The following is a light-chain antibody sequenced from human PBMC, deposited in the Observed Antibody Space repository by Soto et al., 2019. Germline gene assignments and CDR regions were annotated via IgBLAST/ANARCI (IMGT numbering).Light chain of an antibody. J-gene: IGKJ4*01. V-gene: IGKV3D-20*02. Sequence: EIVVTQSPATLSVSPGERATLSCRASQSVGSNLAWYQHKPGQAPRLLIYGASSRATGIPERFSGSGSGTDFTLTISRLEPEDFAVYYCQQRSNWPGLTFGGGTKVDNK. CDR2: GAS. CDR3: QQRSNWPGLT. CDR1: QSVGSN.